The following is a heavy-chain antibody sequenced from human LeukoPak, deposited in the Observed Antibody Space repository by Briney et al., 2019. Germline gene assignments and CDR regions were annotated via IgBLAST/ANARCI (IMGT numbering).Heavy chain of an antibody. CDR1: GFTVSSNY. D-gene: IGHD1-26*01. V-gene: IGHV3-66*01. CDR2: IYSGGST. CDR3: ARDLSIVGPSG. J-gene: IGHJ4*02. Sequence: PGGSLRLSCAASGFTVSSNYMSWVRQAPGKGLEWVSVIYSGGSTYYADSVKGRFTISRDNSKNTLYLQMNSLRAEDTAVYYCARDLSIVGPSGWGQGTLVTVSS.